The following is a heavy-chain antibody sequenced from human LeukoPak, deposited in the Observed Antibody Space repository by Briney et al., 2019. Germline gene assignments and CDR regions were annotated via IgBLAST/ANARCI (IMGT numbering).Heavy chain of an antibody. D-gene: IGHD6-13*01. Sequence: KPSETLSLTCAVYGGSFSGYYWSWIRQPPGKGLEWIGEINHTGSTNYNPSLKSRVTISVDTSKNQFSLKLSSVTAADTAVYYCARPAAASPYYFDYWGQGTLVTVSS. CDR3: ARPAAASPYYFDY. CDR1: GGSFSGYY. J-gene: IGHJ4*02. V-gene: IGHV4-34*01. CDR2: INHTGST.